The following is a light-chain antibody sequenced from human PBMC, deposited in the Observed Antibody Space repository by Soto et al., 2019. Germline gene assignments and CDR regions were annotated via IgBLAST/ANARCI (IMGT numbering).Light chain of an antibody. CDR2: GAS. J-gene: IGKJ1*01. CDR3: QQYGSSPPWT. Sequence: EIVLTQSPGTLSLYPGERATLSCRASQSVSSIYLAWYQQKPGQAPRLLIYGASSRATGIQDRFSGSGSGTDFTLTISILEPDDFAVYYCQQYGSSPPWTFGQGTNVEI. CDR1: QSVSSIY. V-gene: IGKV3-20*01.